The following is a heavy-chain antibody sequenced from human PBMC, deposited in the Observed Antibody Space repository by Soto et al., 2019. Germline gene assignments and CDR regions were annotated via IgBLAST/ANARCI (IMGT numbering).Heavy chain of an antibody. D-gene: IGHD6-6*01. CDR2: INHSGTS. J-gene: IGHJ6*02. Sequence: TSETLSLTCTIYGGSFSGYYWTWIRQPPGKGLEWIGEINHSGTSNYSPALKRRVSISVDTSKEKFSLNLSTVTAADTAVYDWASGKTRTARPSLRDEYYGMDVWGQGTTVTSP. CDR3: ASGKTRTARPSLRDEYYGMDV. CDR1: GGSFSGYY. V-gene: IGHV4-34*01.